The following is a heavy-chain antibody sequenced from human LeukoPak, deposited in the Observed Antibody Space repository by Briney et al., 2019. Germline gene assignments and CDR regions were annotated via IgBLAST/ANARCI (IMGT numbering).Heavy chain of an antibody. Sequence: PSETLSLTCTVSGGSISSGGYSWSWIRQHPGKGLEWIGYIYYSGSTYYNPSLKSRVTISVDTSKNQFSLKLSSVTAADTAVYYCARGKRWLQLGSWFDPWGQGTLVTVSS. V-gene: IGHV4-31*03. J-gene: IGHJ5*02. CDR1: GGSISSGGYS. D-gene: IGHD5-12*01. CDR2: IYYSGST. CDR3: ARGKRWLQLGSWFDP.